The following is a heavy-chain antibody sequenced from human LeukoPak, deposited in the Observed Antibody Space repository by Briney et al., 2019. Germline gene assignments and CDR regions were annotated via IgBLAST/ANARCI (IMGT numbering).Heavy chain of an antibody. CDR1: GFTFSSYW. J-gene: IGHJ3*02. V-gene: IGHV3-74*01. CDR2: INSDGSST. Sequence: GGSLRLSCAASGFTFSSYWMHWVRQAPGKGLVWVSRINSDGSSTSYADSVKGRFTISRDNAKNTLYLQMNSLRAEDTAVYYCAREGYCSGGSCYSSAFDIWGQGTMVTVSS. D-gene: IGHD2-15*01. CDR3: AREGYCSGGSCYSSAFDI.